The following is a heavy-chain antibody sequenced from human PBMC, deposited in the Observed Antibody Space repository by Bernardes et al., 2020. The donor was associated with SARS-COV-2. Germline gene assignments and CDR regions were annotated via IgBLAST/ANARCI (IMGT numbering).Heavy chain of an antibody. CDR2: FSGSGDST. J-gene: IGHJ4*02. Sequence: GGSLRLSCSASGFAFSNYAMSWVRQAPGRGLEWVSTFSGSGDSTYYADSVKGRFTISRDNSKSTLYLQMNSLRADDTAVYYCAKHESVWAASYLDYWGQGTLVTVSS. V-gene: IGHV3-23*01. CDR1: GFAFSNYA. CDR3: AKHESVWAASYLDY. D-gene: IGHD3-16*01.